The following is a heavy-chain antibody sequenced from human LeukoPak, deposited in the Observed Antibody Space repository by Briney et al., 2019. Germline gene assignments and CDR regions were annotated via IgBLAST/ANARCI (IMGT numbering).Heavy chain of an antibody. CDR2: IKSKTDGGTT. CDR1: GFTVSSNY. V-gene: IGHV3-15*01. CDR3: TIGGIVPDY. Sequence: GGSLRLSCAASGFTVSSNYMSWVRQAPGKGLEWVGRIKSKTDGGTTDHAAPVKGRFTISRDDSKNTLYLQMNSLKTEDTAVYYCTIGGIVPDYWGQGTLVTVSS. J-gene: IGHJ4*02. D-gene: IGHD3-22*01.